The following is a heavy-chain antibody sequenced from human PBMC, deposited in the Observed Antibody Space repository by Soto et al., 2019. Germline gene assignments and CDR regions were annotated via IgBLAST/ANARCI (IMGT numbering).Heavy chain of an antibody. CDR2: IYHIGTT. CDR3: ARGLRRTAAPIHGVFDR. CDR1: GGAFSSGALA. Sequence: SETLSLTCTVSGGAFSSGALAWTWIRQPPKKGLEWIGYIYHIGTTSYNPSLRSRVTISVDRSRNQFSLNLTSVTAADTAMYYCARGLRRTAAPIHGVFDRWGQGNLVTVYS. J-gene: IGHJ5*02. D-gene: IGHD2-2*01. V-gene: IGHV4-30-2*01.